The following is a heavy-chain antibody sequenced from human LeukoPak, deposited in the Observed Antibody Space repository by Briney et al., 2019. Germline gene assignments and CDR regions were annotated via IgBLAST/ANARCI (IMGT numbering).Heavy chain of an antibody. D-gene: IGHD3-16*01. V-gene: IGHV3-66*01. CDR3: ARDQGWGGGYFDY. CDR2: LYAGGNI. Sequence: GGSLRLSCAISGFTVSGNYMSWVRQAPGKGLEWVSFLYAGGNIYYADSVKGRFTISRDNSKNTLYLQMNSLRAEDTAVYYCARDQGWGGGYFDYWGQGTLSPSPQ. J-gene: IGHJ4*02. CDR1: GFTVSGNY.